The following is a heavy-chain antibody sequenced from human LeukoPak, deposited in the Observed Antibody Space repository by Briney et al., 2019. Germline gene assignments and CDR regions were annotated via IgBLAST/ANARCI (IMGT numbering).Heavy chain of an antibody. D-gene: IGHD4-17*01. Sequence: PGGSLRLSCAASGFPVTSNYMSWVRQAPGKGLEWGSLIYSGGTAYYADSVKGRFTISRDNSKNTLYLQMNSLRVEDTAVYYCAMGYGEYASHAFDIWGQAAMVTVSS. J-gene: IGHJ3*02. CDR3: AMGYGEYASHAFDI. V-gene: IGHV3-66*01. CDR1: GFPVTSNY. CDR2: IYSGGTA.